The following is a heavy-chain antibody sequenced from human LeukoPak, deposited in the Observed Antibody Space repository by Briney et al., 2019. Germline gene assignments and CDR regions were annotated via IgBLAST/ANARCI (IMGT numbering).Heavy chain of an antibody. V-gene: IGHV4-39*07. Sequence: SETLSLTCTVSGGSISSSSYYWGWIRQPPGKGLEWIGSIYYSGSTYYNPSLKSRVTISVDTSKNQFSLKLSSVTAADTAVYYCARGCLNYDFRSGYYPVGGYFDYWGQGTLVTVSS. CDR3: ARGCLNYDFRSGYYPVGGYFDY. D-gene: IGHD3-3*01. J-gene: IGHJ4*02. CDR1: GGSISSSSYY. CDR2: IYYSGST.